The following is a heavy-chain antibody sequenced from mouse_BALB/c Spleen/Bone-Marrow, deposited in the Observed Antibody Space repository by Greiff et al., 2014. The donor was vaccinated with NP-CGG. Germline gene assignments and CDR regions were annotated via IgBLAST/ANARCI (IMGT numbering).Heavy chain of an antibody. Sequence: QVQLQQSGAELMKPGASVKVSCKATGYTFSSYWIEWVKQRPGYGLEWIGEILPGSGNTNYNEKFKGKATFTADTSSNTDYMQLSSLTSEDSAVYYCARWAFDAWFAYWGQGTLVTVSA. D-gene: IGHD3-1*01. J-gene: IGHJ3*01. V-gene: IGHV1-9*01. CDR1: GYTFSSYW. CDR2: ILPGSGNT. CDR3: ARWAFDAWFAY.